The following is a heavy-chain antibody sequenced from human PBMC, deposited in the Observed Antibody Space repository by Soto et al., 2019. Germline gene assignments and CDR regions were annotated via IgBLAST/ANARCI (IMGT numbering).Heavy chain of an antibody. CDR1: FSMYS. V-gene: IGHV3-21*06. CDR2: ISSGSDYI. CDR3: TRDQGGSYDSWFDP. D-gene: IGHD1-26*01. Sequence: DVQVEESGGGLVKPGGSLRLACNFSFSMYSMDWVRQAPGKGLEWVASISSGSDYIKYADSVKGRFTISRDNTKNSVSLQMSSLRVEDTAMYYCTRDQGGSYDSWFDPWGREPWSPSPQ. J-gene: IGHJ5*02.